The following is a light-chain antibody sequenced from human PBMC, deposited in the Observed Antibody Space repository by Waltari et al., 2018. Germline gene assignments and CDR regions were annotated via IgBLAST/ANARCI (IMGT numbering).Light chain of an antibody. V-gene: IGLV3-25*03. CDR2: KDT. CDR1: ALPKHY. Sequence: YELTQTPSVSVSPGQTAKITCSGEALPKHYVYWYQKKPGQATVLVILKDTERPAEVPERFSGSTSGKRVTLTISGAQAEDEADYYCQSVDSTGSYVVFGGGTKLTVL. CDR3: QSVDSTGSYVV. J-gene: IGLJ2*01.